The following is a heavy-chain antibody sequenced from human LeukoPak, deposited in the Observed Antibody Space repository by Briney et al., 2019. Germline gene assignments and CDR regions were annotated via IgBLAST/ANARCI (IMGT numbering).Heavy chain of an antibody. CDR3: ARRLKKSPPAYSWFDP. CDR2: IYWNDDK. Sequence: ESGPTLVKPTQTLTLTCTFSGFSLSTREVGVGWIRQPPGKALEWLALIYWNDDKLYSPSLKSRLTITKDTSKNQVVLTMTNMDPVDTATYYCARRLKKSPPAYSWFDPWGQGTLVTVSS. J-gene: IGHJ5*02. V-gene: IGHV2-5*01. CDR1: GFSLSTREVG.